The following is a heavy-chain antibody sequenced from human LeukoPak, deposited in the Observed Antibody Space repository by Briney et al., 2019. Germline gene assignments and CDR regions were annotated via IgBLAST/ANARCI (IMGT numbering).Heavy chain of an antibody. D-gene: IGHD2-2*01. CDR2: ISAYNGNT. V-gene: IGHV1-18*04. J-gene: IGHJ3*02. CDR1: GYTFTSYG. CDR3: ARLIVVVPAALDAFDI. Sequence: ASVKVSCKASGYTFTSYGISWVRQAPGQGLEWMGWISAYNGNTNYAQKLQGGVTMTTDTSTSTAYMELRSLRSDDTAVYYCARLIVVVPAALDAFDIWGQGTMVTVSS.